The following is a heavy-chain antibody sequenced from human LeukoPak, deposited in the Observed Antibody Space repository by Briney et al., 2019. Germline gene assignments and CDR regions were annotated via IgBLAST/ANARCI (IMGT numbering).Heavy chain of an antibody. CDR2: ISYDGSNK. Sequence: PGGSLRLSCAASGFTFSSYAMHWVRQAPGKGLEWVAVISYDGSNKYYADSVKGRFTISRDNSKNTLYLQMNSLRAEDTAVYYCARGGSSWYYFDYWGQGTLSPSPQ. J-gene: IGHJ4*02. CDR3: ARGGSSWYYFDY. V-gene: IGHV3-30*04. D-gene: IGHD6-13*01. CDR1: GFTFSSYA.